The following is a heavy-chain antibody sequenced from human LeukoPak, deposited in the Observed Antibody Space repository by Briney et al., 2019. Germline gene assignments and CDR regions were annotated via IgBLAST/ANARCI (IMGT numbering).Heavy chain of an antibody. CDR1: GGSISSYY. V-gene: IGHV4-59*01. Sequence: PSETLSLTCTVSGGSISSYYWSWLRQPPGKGLEWIGYIYYSGSTNYNPSLKSRVTISVDTSKNQFSLKLSSVTAADTAVYYCARGLGSNFDYWGQGTLVTVSS. CDR3: ARGLGSNFDY. D-gene: IGHD7-27*01. CDR2: IYYSGST. J-gene: IGHJ4*02.